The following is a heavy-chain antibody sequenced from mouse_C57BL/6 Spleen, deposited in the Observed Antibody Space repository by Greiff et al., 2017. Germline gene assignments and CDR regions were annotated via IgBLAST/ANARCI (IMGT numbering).Heavy chain of an antibody. J-gene: IGHJ3*01. Sequence: DVMLVESGGGLVKPGGSLKLSCAASGFTFSSYAMSWVRQTPEKRLEWVATISDGGSYTYYPDNVKGRFTISRDNAKNNLYLQMSHLKSEDTAMYYCARDNGSRAWFAYWGQGTLVTVSA. D-gene: IGHD1-1*01. CDR2: ISDGGSYT. CDR3: ARDNGSRAWFAY. CDR1: GFTFSSYA. V-gene: IGHV5-4*01.